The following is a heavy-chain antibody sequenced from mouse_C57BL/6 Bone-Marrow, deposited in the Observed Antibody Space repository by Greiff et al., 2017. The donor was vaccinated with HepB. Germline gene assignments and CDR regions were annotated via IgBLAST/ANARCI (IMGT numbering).Heavy chain of an antibody. CDR3: AREDSNFDY. CDR2: TFYSGIT. J-gene: IGHJ2*01. Sequence: FPGNKLEYIGYTFYSGITYYNPSLESRTYITRDTSKNQFSLKLSSVTTEDTATYYCAREDSNFDYWGQGTTLTVSS. D-gene: IGHD2-5*01. V-gene: IGHV3-3*01.